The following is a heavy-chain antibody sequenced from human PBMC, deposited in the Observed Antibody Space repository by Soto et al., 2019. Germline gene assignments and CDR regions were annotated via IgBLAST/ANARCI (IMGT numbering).Heavy chain of an antibody. J-gene: IGHJ5*02. V-gene: IGHV1-2*04. CDR3: ARVKHSAVAGTNWFDP. CDR1: GYTFTGYY. Sequence: WASVKVSCKASGYTFTGYYMHWVRQAPGQGLEWMGWINPNSGGTNYAQKFQGWVTMTRDTSISTAYMELSRLRSDDTAVYYCARVKHSAVAGTNWFDPWGQGTLVTVSS. D-gene: IGHD6-19*01. CDR2: INPNSGGT.